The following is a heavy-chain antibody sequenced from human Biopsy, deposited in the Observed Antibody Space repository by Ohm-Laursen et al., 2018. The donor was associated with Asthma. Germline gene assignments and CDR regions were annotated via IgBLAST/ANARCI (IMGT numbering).Heavy chain of an antibody. J-gene: IGHJ6*02. Sequence: ASVTVSCKTSGYTFNSPGITWVRQAPGQGLEWMGWISVYNGNTKVAQKLQDRVTMITDTSTSTAYMELRSLRSDDTAVYFCARAVDYSHYYGIDVWGQGTTVTVS. CDR1: GYTFNSPG. V-gene: IGHV1-18*01. D-gene: IGHD3-10*01. CDR2: ISVYNGNT. CDR3: ARAVDYSHYYGIDV.